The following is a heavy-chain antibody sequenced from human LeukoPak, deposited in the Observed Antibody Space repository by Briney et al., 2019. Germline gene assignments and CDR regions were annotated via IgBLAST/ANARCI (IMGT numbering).Heavy chain of an antibody. Sequence: GGSLRLSCAASGFTFSSYAMSWVREAPGKGLEWVSYISSSGSTIYYADSVKGRSTISRDNAKNSLYLQMTSLRAEDTAVYYCARMNYDSSGYFDYWGQGTLVTVSS. CDR3: ARMNYDSSGYFDY. CDR1: GFTFSSYA. V-gene: IGHV3-48*03. D-gene: IGHD3-22*01. J-gene: IGHJ4*02. CDR2: ISSSGSTI.